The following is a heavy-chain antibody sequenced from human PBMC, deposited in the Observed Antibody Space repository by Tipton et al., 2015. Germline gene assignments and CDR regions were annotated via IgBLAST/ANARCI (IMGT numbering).Heavy chain of an antibody. Sequence: SLRLSCAASGFTFSSYGMNWVRQAPGKGLEWVASISYDGRNKNYVDSVKGRLTISRDNSKNTLYLQMNSLRAEDTAVYYCAKEGYDVWTAYPSYYFDNWGQGTLVSVSS. CDR3: AKEGYDVWTAYPSYYFDN. J-gene: IGHJ4*02. CDR1: GFTFSSYG. D-gene: IGHD3-3*01. V-gene: IGHV3-30*18. CDR2: ISYDGRNK.